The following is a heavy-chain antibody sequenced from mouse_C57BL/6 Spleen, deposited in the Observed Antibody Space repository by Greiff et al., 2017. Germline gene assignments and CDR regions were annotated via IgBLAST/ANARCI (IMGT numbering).Heavy chain of an antibody. D-gene: IGHD2-12*01. CDR2: ISYDGSN. CDR1: GYSITSGYY. Sequence: DVKLQESGPGLVKPSQSLSLTCSVTGYSITSGYYWNWIRQFPGNKLEWMGYISYDGSNNYNPSLKNRISITRDTSKNQFFLKLNSVTTEDTATYYCARGYDVAWFAYWGQGTLVTVSA. J-gene: IGHJ3*01. V-gene: IGHV3-6*01. CDR3: ARGYDVAWFAY.